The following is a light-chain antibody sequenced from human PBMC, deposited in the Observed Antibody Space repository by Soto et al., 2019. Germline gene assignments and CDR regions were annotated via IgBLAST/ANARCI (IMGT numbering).Light chain of an antibody. CDR1: RFNIGSGYD. CDR3: QSHDSRPSGPVV. J-gene: IGLJ2*01. V-gene: IGLV1-40*01. Sequence: QSVLTQPPSVSGAPGQRVTISCTGSRFNIGSGYDVQWYQQLPGTAPKLLIYGNNNRPSGVPDLFSGSKSGTSASLAITGLQVEDEADYYCQSHDSRPSGPVVFGGGTKLTVL. CDR2: GNN.